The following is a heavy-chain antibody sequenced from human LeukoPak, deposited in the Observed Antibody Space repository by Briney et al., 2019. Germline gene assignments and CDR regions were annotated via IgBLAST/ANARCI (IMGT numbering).Heavy chain of an antibody. CDR2: IRYDGSNK. CDR1: GFTFNSYG. J-gene: IGHJ4*02. CDR3: AKSLSRVVPAATDFDY. D-gene: IGHD2-2*01. Sequence: GGSLRLSCAASGFTFNSYGMHWVRQAPGKGPEWVAFIRYDGSNKYYADSVKGRFTISRDNSKNTLYLQMNSLRAEDTAVYYCAKSLSRVVPAATDFDYWGQGTLVTVSS. V-gene: IGHV3-30*02.